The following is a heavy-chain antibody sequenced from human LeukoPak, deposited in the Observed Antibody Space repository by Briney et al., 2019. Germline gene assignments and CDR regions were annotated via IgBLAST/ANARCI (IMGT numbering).Heavy chain of an antibody. CDR1: GFTFSTYW. J-gene: IGHJ4*02. V-gene: IGHV3-23*01. CDR2: ISGSGGST. D-gene: IGHD4-23*01. Sequence: GGSLRLSCAASGFTFSTYWMHWVRQAPGKGLEWVSAISGSGGSTYYADSVKGRFTISRDNSKNTLYLQMNSLRAEDTAVYYCAKSLATAYGGQTHYFDYWGQGTLVTVSS. CDR3: AKSLATAYGGQTHYFDY.